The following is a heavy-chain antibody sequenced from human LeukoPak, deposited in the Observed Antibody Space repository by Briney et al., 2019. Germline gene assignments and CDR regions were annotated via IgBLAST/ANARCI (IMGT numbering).Heavy chain of an antibody. CDR2: ISPGGEIL. CDR3: ARDYAQGGY. J-gene: IGHJ4*02. V-gene: IGHV3-23*01. Sequence: GGTLRLSCAASGFTFSMHGINWVRQAPGKGLEWVSAISPGGEILYYADSVKGRFTISRDNAKNSLYLQMNSLRAEDTAVYYCARDYAQGGYWGQGTLVTVSP. D-gene: IGHD3-16*01. CDR1: GFTFSMHG.